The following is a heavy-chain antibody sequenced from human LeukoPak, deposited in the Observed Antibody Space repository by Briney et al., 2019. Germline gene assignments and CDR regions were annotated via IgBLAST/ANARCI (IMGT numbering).Heavy chain of an antibody. V-gene: IGHV3-66*03. Sequence: GGSLRLSCAISGFSVSNYYMSWVRQAPGKGLEWVSLIRDSGETFYADSVKGRFTISRDNSKNTMYLQMNWLRVEDTAVYFCARDRAATHDWVEFDPWGQGTLVTVSS. J-gene: IGHJ5*02. D-gene: IGHD3-16*01. CDR1: GFSVSNYY. CDR2: IRDSGET. CDR3: ARDRAATHDWVEFDP.